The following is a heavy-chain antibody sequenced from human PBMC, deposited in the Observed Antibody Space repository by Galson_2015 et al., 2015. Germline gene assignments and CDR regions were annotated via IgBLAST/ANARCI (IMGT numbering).Heavy chain of an antibody. V-gene: IGHV1-69*13. Sequence: SVKVSCKASGGTFSSYAISWVRQAPGQGLEWMGGIIPIFGTANYAQKFQGRVTITADESTSTAYMELSSLRSEDTAVYYCARENQRDGGMAATLDYWGRGTLVTVSS. CDR2: IIPIFGTA. J-gene: IGHJ4*02. CDR1: GGTFSSYA. D-gene: IGHD4-23*01. CDR3: ARENQRDGGMAATLDY.